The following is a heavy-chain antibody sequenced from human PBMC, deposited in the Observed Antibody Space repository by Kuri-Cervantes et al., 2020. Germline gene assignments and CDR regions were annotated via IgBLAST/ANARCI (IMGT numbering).Heavy chain of an antibody. V-gene: IGHV4-31*03. CDR2: IYYSGST. Sequence: LRLSCTVSGGSISSGGYYWSWIRQHPGKGLEWIGYIYYSGSTYYNPSLKSRVTISVDTSKNQFSLKLSSVTAADTAVYYCASESIAVAGTALWRWGQGTLVTVSS. CDR3: ASESIAVAGTALWR. D-gene: IGHD6-19*01. J-gene: IGHJ4*02. CDR1: GGSISSGGYY.